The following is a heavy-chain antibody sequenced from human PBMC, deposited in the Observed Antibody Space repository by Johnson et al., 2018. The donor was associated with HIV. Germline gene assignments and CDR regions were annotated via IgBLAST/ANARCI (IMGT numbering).Heavy chain of an antibody. CDR3: ARDFYDSSGWIPLDAFDI. CDR2: IDQDGSEK. CDR1: GFTFSNYW. J-gene: IGHJ3*02. V-gene: IGHV3-7*01. Sequence: VQLVESGGGVVQPGRSLRLSCIASGFTFSNYWMSWVRQAPGKGLEWVANIDQDGSEKYYVDSVKGRFTISRDNAKNSLYLQMNSLRAEDTAVYCCARDFYDSSGWIPLDAFDIWGQGTMVTVSS. D-gene: IGHD3-22*01.